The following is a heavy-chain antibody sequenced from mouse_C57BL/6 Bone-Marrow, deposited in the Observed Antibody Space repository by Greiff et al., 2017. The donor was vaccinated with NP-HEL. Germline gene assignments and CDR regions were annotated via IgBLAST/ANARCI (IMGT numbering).Heavy chain of an antibody. CDR2: INPYNGGT. V-gene: IGHV1-19*01. Sequence: VQLQQSGPVLVKPGASVKMSCKASGYTFTDYYMNWVKQSHGKSLVWIGVINPYNGGTSYNQKFKGKATLTVDKSSSTAYMELNSLTSEDSAVYYCARKGGNYLYAMDYWGQGTSVTVSS. D-gene: IGHD2-1*01. J-gene: IGHJ4*01. CDR1: GYTFTDYY. CDR3: ARKGGNYLYAMDY.